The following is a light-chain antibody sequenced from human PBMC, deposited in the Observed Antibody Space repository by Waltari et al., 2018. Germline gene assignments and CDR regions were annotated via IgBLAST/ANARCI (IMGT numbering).Light chain of an antibody. CDR2: DAS. J-gene: IGKJ2*01. CDR1: QSVSSY. CDR3: QQRRNWLYT. V-gene: IGKV3-11*01. Sequence: EIVLTQSPATLSLSPGERATLSCRASQSVSSYLAWYQQKPGQAPRLLIYDASNRAPGIPARFSGSGFGTDFTLTISSLEPEDFAVYYCQQRRNWLYTFGQGTKLEIK.